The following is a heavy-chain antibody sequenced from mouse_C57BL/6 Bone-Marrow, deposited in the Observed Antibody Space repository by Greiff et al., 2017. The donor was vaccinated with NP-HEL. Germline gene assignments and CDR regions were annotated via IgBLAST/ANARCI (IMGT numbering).Heavy chain of an antibody. V-gene: IGHV1-26*01. Sequence: EVQLQQSGPELVKPGASVKISCKASGYKFADYYMNWVKLSHGQRLEWIGDIIPNNGGTSYNQKFKGKATLTVDKSSGTAYMELRSLTSEVSAVYYCARAPYYDYDGAMDYWGQGTSVTVSS. CDR2: IIPNNGGT. J-gene: IGHJ4*01. CDR3: ARAPYYDYDGAMDY. D-gene: IGHD2-4*01. CDR1: GYKFADYY.